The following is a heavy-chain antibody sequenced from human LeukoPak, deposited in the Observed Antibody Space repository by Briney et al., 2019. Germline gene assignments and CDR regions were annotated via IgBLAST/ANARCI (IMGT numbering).Heavy chain of an antibody. J-gene: IGHJ6*03. Sequence: PSETLSLTCTVSGGSISSDYWSWIRQPPGKGLEWIGYIYYSGSTNYNPSLKSRVTISVDTSKNQFSLKLSSMTAADTAVYYCARDDPYSSSWYGNSYYYMDVWGKGTTVTVSS. D-gene: IGHD6-13*01. CDR3: ARDDPYSSSWYGNSYYYMDV. V-gene: IGHV4-59*01. CDR2: IYYSGST. CDR1: GGSISSDY.